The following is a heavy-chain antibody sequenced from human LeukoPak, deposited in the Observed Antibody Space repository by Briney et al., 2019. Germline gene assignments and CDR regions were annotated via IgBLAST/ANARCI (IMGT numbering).Heavy chain of an antibody. CDR2: MNPNSGNT. V-gene: IGHV1-8*03. CDR1: GYTFTSYD. CDR3: ARELAGYCSSTSCSLFDP. J-gene: IGHJ5*02. D-gene: IGHD2-2*01. Sequence: ASVKVSXKASGYTFTSYDINWVRQATGQGLEWMGWMNPNSGNTGYAQKFQCRVTITRNTSISTAYMELSSLRSEDTAVYYCARELAGYCSSTSCSLFDPWGQGTLVTVSS.